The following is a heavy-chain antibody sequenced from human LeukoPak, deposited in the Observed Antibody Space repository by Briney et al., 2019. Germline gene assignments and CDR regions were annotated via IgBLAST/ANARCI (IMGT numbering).Heavy chain of an antibody. J-gene: IGHJ4*02. CDR2: IIGSGGNT. Sequence: PGGPLRVSCAASGFTFSSYDMSWVRQAPGKGLEWVSTIIGSGGNTYYADSVKGRFTISRDNSKDTLYLQMNSLRAEDTAVYYCAKDRGNRDYLFDSWGQGTLVTVPS. CDR1: GFTFSSYD. D-gene: IGHD4-17*01. CDR3: AKDRGNRDYLFDS. V-gene: IGHV3-23*01.